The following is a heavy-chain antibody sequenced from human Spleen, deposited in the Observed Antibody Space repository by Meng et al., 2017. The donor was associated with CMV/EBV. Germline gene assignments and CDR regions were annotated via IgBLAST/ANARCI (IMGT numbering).Heavy chain of an antibody. V-gene: IGHV4-4*07. CDR2: IYTSGST. Sequence: PELGAPLAPPCAACAFSGGSISSYYWSGIRQPAGKGLEWIGRIYTSGSTNYNPSLKSRVTMSVDTSKNQFSLKLSSVTAADTAVYYCAGQISVGYFDYWGQGTLVTVSS. CDR1: GGSISSYY. D-gene: IGHD1-26*01. CDR3: AGQISVGYFDY. J-gene: IGHJ4*02.